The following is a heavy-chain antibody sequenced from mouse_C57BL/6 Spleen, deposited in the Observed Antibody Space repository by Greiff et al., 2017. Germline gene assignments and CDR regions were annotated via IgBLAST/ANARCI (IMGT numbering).Heavy chain of an antibody. V-gene: IGHV5-9-1*02. D-gene: IGHD2-4*01. J-gene: IGHJ4*01. CDR2: ISSGGDYI. Sequence: EVQLVESGEGLVKPGGSLKLSCAASGFTFSSYAMSWVRQTPEKRLEWVAYISSGGDYIYYADTVKGRFTISRDNARNTLYLQMSSLKSEDTAMYYCTRDRSGLRRGGYAMDYWGQGTSVTVSS. CDR3: TRDRSGLRRGGYAMDY. CDR1: GFTFSSYA.